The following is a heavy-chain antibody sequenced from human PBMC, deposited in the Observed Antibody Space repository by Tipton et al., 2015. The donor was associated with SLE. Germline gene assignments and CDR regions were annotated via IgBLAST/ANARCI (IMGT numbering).Heavy chain of an antibody. D-gene: IGHD3-10*01. V-gene: IGHV3-33*01. CDR3: ARDLGGSPDY. Sequence: LEWVAVIWYDGSNKYYADSVKGRFTISRDNSKNTLYLQMNSLRAEDTAVYYCARDLGGSPDYWGQGTLVTVSS. CDR2: IWYDGSNK. J-gene: IGHJ4*02.